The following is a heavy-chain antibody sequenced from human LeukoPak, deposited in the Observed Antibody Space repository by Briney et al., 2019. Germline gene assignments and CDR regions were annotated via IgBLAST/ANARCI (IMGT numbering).Heavy chain of an antibody. Sequence: GGSLRLSCAASGFTFSNYWMHWVRQAPGKGLVWVSRINSDGSSTSYADSVKGRFTISRDNAKNTLYLQMNSLRAEDTAVYYCASGRYNYDILTAYFRWGQGTLVTVSS. J-gene: IGHJ4*02. CDR1: GFTFSNYW. CDR2: INSDGSST. D-gene: IGHD3-9*01. V-gene: IGHV3-74*01. CDR3: ASGRYNYDILTAYFR.